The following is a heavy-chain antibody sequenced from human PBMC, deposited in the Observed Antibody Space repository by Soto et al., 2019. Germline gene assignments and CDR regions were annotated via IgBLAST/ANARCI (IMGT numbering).Heavy chain of an antibody. CDR3: VRGYDFWSGYPKMRAVDI. CDR1: GGTFSSYA. J-gene: IGHJ3*02. Sequence: QVQLVQSGAEVKKPGSSVKVSCKASGGTFSSYAISWVRQAPGQGLEWMGGIIPIFGTANYAQKFQGRVTITADKSTSTAYMELSSLRSEDTAVYYCVRGYDFWSGYPKMRAVDIWGQGTMVTVSS. D-gene: IGHD3-3*01. V-gene: IGHV1-69*06. CDR2: IIPIFGTA.